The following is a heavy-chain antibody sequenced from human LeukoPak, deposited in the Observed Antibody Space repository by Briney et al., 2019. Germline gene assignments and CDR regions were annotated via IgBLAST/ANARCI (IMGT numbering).Heavy chain of an antibody. D-gene: IGHD6-13*01. CDR1: GFTFSNIW. CDR3: TRGTGQLDY. CDR2: IKADGSAK. Sequence: GGSLGLSCAASGFTFSNIWMSWVRQAPGKGLEWVATIKADGSAKYYVDSVKGRFTISRDNAKNSLHLQMNSLRAEDTAVYYCTRGTGQLDYWGQGTLVTVSS. J-gene: IGHJ4*02. V-gene: IGHV3-7*02.